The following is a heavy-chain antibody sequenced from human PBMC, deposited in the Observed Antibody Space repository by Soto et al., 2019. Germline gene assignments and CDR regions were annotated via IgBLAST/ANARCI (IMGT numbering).Heavy chain of an antibody. V-gene: IGHV4-34*01. J-gene: IGHJ6*02. CDR1: GGSFSGYY. CDR3: ARQRGYDFWSGTGYYYYGMDV. CDR2: INHSGST. D-gene: IGHD3-3*01. Sequence: PSETLSLTCAVYGGSFSGYYWSWIRQPPGKGLEWIGEINHSGSTNYNPSLKSRVTISVDTSKNQFSLKLSSVTAADTAVYYCARQRGYDFWSGTGYYYYGMDVWGQGTTVTVSS.